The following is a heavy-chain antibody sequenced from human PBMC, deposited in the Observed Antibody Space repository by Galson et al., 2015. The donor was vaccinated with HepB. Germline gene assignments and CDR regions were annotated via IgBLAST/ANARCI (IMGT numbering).Heavy chain of an antibody. CDR1: GFTFSNAW. J-gene: IGHJ4*02. CDR2: IKGKTDGGTT. D-gene: IGHD3-22*01. CDR3: TTGLRTRIITMIVVAAIDY. Sequence: SLRLSCAASGFTFSNAWMSWVRQAPGKGLEWVGRIKGKTDGGTTDYAAPVKGRFTISRDDSKNTLYLQMNSLKTEDTAVYYCTTGLRTRIITMIVVAAIDYWGQGTLVTVSS. V-gene: IGHV3-15*01.